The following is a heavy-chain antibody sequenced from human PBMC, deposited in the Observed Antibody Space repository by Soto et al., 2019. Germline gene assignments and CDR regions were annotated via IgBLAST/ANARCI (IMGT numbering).Heavy chain of an antibody. CDR2: IGTAGDT. CDR1: GFTFSSYD. CDR3: ARGHRFIVGATPDFDY. Sequence: PGGSLRLSCAASGFTFSSYDMHWVRQATGKGLEWVSAIGTAGDTYYPGSVKGRFTISRENAKNSLYLQMNSLRAGDTAVYYCARGHRFIVGATPDFDYWGQGTLVTVSS. V-gene: IGHV3-13*01. D-gene: IGHD1-26*01. J-gene: IGHJ4*02.